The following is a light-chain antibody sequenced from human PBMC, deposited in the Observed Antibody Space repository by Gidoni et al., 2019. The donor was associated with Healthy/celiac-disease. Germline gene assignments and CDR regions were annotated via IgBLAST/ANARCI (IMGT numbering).Light chain of an antibody. CDR3: QQYGSSPGIT. CDR2: GAS. J-gene: IGKJ4*01. V-gene: IGKV3-20*01. Sequence: EIVLTQSPGSLSLSPGERATLSCRASQSVSSSSLAWYQQKPGQAPRLLIYGASSRATSIPDRFSGSGSGTDFTLTISRLEPEDFAVYYCQQYGSSPGITFGGGTKVEIK. CDR1: QSVSSSS.